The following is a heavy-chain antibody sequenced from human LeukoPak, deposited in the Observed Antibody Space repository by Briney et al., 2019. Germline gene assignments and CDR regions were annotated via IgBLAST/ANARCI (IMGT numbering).Heavy chain of an antibody. Sequence: SGPTLVNPTQTLTLTCTFSGFSLSTSGVGVGWIRQPPGKALEWLALIYWDDDKRYSPSLKSRLTITKDTSKNQVALTMNNMDPVDTATYYCAHSGAQLHRRSYFDYWGQGTLVTVSS. J-gene: IGHJ4*02. CDR2: IYWDDDK. V-gene: IGHV2-5*02. CDR3: AHSGAQLHRRSYFDY. CDR1: GFSLSTSGVG. D-gene: IGHD6-6*01.